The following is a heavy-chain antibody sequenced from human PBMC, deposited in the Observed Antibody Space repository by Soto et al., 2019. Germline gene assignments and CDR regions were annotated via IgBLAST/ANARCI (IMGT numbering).Heavy chain of an antibody. Sequence: QVQLQQSGPGLVKPSETLSLTCSVSSGSISSYYWSWVRQPPGKGLQWIGYIHYSGNTKYNPSLKRRVTMSVDTSKNKFSLSLGSVTAAETAFYYCVGSGTDVWLSKEDYWFDPWGQGTLVTVSS. CDR2: IHYSGNT. V-gene: IGHV4-59*03. CDR1: SGSISSYY. CDR3: VGSGTDVWLSKEDYWFDP. D-gene: IGHD3-10*01. J-gene: IGHJ5*02.